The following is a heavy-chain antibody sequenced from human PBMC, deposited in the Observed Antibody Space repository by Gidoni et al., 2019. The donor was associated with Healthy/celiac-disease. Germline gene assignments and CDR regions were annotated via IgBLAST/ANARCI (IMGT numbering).Heavy chain of an antibody. CDR1: GFSLSTSGMC. J-gene: IGHJ3*02. D-gene: IGHD2-21*02. CDR2: IDWDDDK. Sequence: QVTLRESGPALVKPTQTLTLTCTFSGFSLSTSGMCVSWIRQPPGKALEWLALIDWDDDKYYSTSLKTRLTISKDTSKNQVVLTMTNMDPVDTATYYCARYCGGDCSLDAFDIWGQGTMVTVSS. CDR3: ARYCGGDCSLDAFDI. V-gene: IGHV2-70*01.